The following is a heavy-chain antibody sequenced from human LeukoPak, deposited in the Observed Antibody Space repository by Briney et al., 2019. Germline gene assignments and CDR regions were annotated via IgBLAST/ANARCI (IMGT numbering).Heavy chain of an antibody. V-gene: IGHV1-46*01. CDR3: ARAQRWLQPFDY. Sequence: GASAKVSCKASGYTFTSYYMHWVRQAPGQGLEWMGIINPSGGSTSYAQKFQGRVTMTRDTSTSTVYMELSSLRSEDTAVYYCARAQRWLQPFDYWGQGTLVTVSS. CDR1: GYTFTSYY. J-gene: IGHJ4*02. CDR2: INPSGGST. D-gene: IGHD5-24*01.